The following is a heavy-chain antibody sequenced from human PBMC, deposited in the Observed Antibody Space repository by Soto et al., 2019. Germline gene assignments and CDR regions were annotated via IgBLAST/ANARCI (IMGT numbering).Heavy chain of an antibody. V-gene: IGHV3-30*18. CDR3: AKPGARTVVVPAAMDV. D-gene: IGHD2-2*01. CDR2: ISHDGSKK. Sequence: PRLSCAASGFSFSHYAMHWVRQAPGKGLEWVAVISHDGSKKYYADSVKGRFTTSRDNSKNTLYLQMSSLRAADTAVYWCAKPGARTVVVPAAMDVWGQGTTVTVS. J-gene: IGHJ6*02. CDR1: GFSFSHYA.